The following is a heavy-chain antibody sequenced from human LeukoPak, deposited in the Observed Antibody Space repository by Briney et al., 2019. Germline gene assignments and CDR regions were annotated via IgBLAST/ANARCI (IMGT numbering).Heavy chain of an antibody. V-gene: IGHV3-23*01. Sequence: GGSLRLSCAASGSTFSSHAMSGVRQAPGKGLEWVSIISGDGGITYYADSVKGRFTISRDNSKNTLYLQMNSLRAEDTAVYYCARDSTCGGDCYYFDYWGQGTLVTVSS. J-gene: IGHJ4*02. D-gene: IGHD2-21*02. CDR1: GSTFSSHA. CDR2: ISGDGGIT. CDR3: ARDSTCGGDCYYFDY.